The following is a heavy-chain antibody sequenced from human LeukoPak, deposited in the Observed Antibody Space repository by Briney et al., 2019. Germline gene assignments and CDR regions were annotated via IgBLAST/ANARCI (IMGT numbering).Heavy chain of an antibody. Sequence: TGGSLRLSCASSGFTLPNYAIRSVRQAPGKGLEWVSLTSGDGITTYFADSVKGRFTISRDNSKSSLFLQMNSLRTEDTAVYYCARDHIYGGADYWGQGTLVTVSS. J-gene: IGHJ4*02. D-gene: IGHD4-23*01. CDR2: TSGDGITT. CDR3: ARDHIYGGADY. CDR1: GFTLPNYA. V-gene: IGHV3-43*02.